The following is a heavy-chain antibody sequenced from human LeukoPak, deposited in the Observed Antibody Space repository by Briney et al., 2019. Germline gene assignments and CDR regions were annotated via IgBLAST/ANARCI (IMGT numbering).Heavy chain of an antibody. Sequence: GGSLRLSCAASGFILSDYNMNWVRQAPGKGLEWVSFISISGTYITYADSVKGRFTIARDNAKNSLYLQMNSLRAEDTAVYYCARDLTATARAYDYWGQGTLVTVSS. CDR3: ARDLTATARAYDY. V-gene: IGHV3-21*01. CDR2: ISISGTYI. D-gene: IGHD1-14*01. CDR1: GFILSDYN. J-gene: IGHJ4*02.